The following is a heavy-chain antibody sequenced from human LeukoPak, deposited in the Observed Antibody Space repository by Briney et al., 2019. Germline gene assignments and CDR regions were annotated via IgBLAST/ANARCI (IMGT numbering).Heavy chain of an antibody. CDR3: ATAAVLGPFDGYLTA. CDR1: GCTFSSSA. J-gene: IGHJ5*02. D-gene: IGHD2-15*01. CDR2: ISNDESNK. V-gene: IGHV3-30*03. Sequence: GGSLRLSCAASGCTFSSSAMHWVRQAPGKALEWVTVISNDESNKYYADSVKGRFTISRDNSKNMLYLQMNSLRAEDTAVYYCATAAVLGPFDGYLTAWGQGTLVTVSS.